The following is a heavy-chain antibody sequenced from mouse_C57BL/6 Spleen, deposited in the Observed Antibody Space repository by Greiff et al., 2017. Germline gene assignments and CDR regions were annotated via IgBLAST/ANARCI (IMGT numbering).Heavy chain of an antibody. Sequence: EVKVEESGGGLVQPGGSLKLSCAASGFTFSDYGMAWVRQAPRKGPEWVAFISNLAYSIYYADTVTGRFTISRENAKNTLYLEMSSLRSEDTAMYYCARHGYDGAWFAYWGQGTLVTVSA. V-gene: IGHV5-15*04. CDR3: ARHGYDGAWFAY. D-gene: IGHD2-2*01. J-gene: IGHJ3*01. CDR2: ISNLAYSI. CDR1: GFTFSDYG.